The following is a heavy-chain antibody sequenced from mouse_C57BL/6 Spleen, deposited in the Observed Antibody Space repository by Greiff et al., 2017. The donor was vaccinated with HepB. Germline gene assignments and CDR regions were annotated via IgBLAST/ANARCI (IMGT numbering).Heavy chain of an antibody. D-gene: IGHD2-1*01. Sequence: VQLQQSGPVLVKPGASVKMSCKASGYTFTDYYMNWVKQSHGKSLEWIGVINPYNGGTSYNQKFKGKATLTVDKSSSTAYMELNSLTSEDSAVYYCARAPSYYGNSVGYFDVWGTGTTVTVSS. J-gene: IGHJ1*03. CDR1: GYTFTDYY. CDR3: ARAPSYYGNSVGYFDV. CDR2: INPYNGGT. V-gene: IGHV1-19*01.